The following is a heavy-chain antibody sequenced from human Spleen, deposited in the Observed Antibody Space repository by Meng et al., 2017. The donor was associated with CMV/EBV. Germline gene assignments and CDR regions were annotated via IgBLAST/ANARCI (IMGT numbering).Heavy chain of an antibody. Sequence: GGSLRLSCTASGFSFIRYSMNWVRQAPGKGLEWVSYIGSTGGATYYADSVKGRFTISRENAKKSLYLQMDSLRAEDMALYYCAKDRGSYSYWFLELWGRGTLVTVSS. J-gene: IGHJ2*01. CDR2: IGSTGGAT. CDR1: GFSFIRYS. V-gene: IGHV3-48*04. D-gene: IGHD1-26*01. CDR3: AKDRGSYSYWFLEL.